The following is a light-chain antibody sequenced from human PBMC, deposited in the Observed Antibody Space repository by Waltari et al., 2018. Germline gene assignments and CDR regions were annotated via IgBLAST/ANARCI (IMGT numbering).Light chain of an antibody. CDR2: EVS. V-gene: IGLV2-8*01. CDR3: ASRGASKV. J-gene: IGLJ2*01. Sequence: QSALTQPPSASGSPGQSVTISCTGTSSDVGAYKYVSWYQQHPGKAPKLLIYEVSKRASGVPDRFSGSKSGNTASLTVSGLQAEDEADYYCASRGASKVFGGGTKVTVL. CDR1: SSDVGAYKY.